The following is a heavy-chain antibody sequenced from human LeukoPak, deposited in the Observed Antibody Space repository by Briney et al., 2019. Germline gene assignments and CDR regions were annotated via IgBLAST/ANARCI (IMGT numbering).Heavy chain of an antibody. V-gene: IGHV3-21*01. CDR3: ARDHYDSSGSKDAFDI. CDR1: GFTFSSYS. CDR2: ISSSSSYI. Sequence: GSLRLSCAASGFTFSSYSMNWVRQAPGKGLEWVSSISSSSSYIYYADSVKGRFTISRDNAKNSLYLQMNSLRAEDTAVYYCARDHYDSSGSKDAFDIWGQGTMVTVSS. D-gene: IGHD3-22*01. J-gene: IGHJ3*02.